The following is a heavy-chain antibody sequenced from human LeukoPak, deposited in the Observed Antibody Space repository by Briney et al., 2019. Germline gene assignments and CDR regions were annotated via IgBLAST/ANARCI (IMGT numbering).Heavy chain of an antibody. CDR2: INHSGST. V-gene: IGHV4-34*01. J-gene: IGHJ5*02. CDR3: ARGLTYGSGSLFDP. D-gene: IGHD3-10*01. CDR1: GGSFSGYY. Sequence: SETLSLTCAVYGGSFSGYYWSWIRQPPGKGLEWIGEINHSGSTNYNPSLKSRDTISVDTSKNQFSLKLSSVTAADTAVYYCARGLTYGSGSLFDPWGQGTLVTVSS.